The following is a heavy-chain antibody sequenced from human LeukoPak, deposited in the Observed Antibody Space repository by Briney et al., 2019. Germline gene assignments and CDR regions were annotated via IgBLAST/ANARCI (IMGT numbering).Heavy chain of an antibody. D-gene: IGHD3-22*01. J-gene: IGHJ3*02. CDR1: GYTFTSYG. V-gene: IGHV1-18*01. CDR3: ARVRLYDSSGYYLGPRAFDI. CDR2: ISAYNGNT. Sequence: GASVKVSCKASGYTFTSYGISWVRQAPGQGLEWMGWISAYNGNTNYAQKLQGRVTMTTDTSTSTAYMELRSLRSDDTAVYYCARVRLYDSSGYYLGPRAFDIWGQGTMVTVSS.